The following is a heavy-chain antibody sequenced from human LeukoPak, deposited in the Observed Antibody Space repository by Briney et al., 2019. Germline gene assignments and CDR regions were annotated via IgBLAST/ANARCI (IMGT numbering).Heavy chain of an antibody. D-gene: IGHD3-22*01. CDR2: INHSGST. V-gene: IGHV4-34*01. Sequence: SETLSLTCAVYGGSFSGYYWSWLRQPPGKGLEWIGEINHSGSTNYNPSLKSRVTTSVDTSKNQFSLKLSSVTAADTAVYYCASFDYDSSGQSDHWGQGTMVTVSS. CDR1: GGSFSGYY. J-gene: IGHJ3*01. CDR3: ASFDYDSSGQSDH.